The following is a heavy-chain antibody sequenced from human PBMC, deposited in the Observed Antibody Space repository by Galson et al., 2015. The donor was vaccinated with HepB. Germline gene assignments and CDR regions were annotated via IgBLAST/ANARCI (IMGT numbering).Heavy chain of an antibody. CDR2: IIPIFGTA. V-gene: IGHV1-69*13. D-gene: IGHD2-2*01. CDR3: ARGYCGSTSCYYYYGMDV. CDR1: GGTFSSYA. J-gene: IGHJ6*02. Sequence: SVKVSCKASGGTFSSYAISWVRQAPGQGLEWMGGIIPIFGTANYAQKFQGRVTITADESTSTAYMELSSLRSEDTAVYYCARGYCGSTSCYYYYGMDVWGQGTTVTVSS.